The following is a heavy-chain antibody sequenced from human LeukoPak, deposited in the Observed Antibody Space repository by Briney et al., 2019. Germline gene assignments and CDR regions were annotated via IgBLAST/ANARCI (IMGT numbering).Heavy chain of an antibody. CDR1: RDTFSSYA. CDR2: IIPILGIA. D-gene: IGHD1-26*01. CDR3: ARDPVGATTSFHY. J-gene: IGHJ4*02. Sequence: SLKLSCKASRDTFSSYAISTVPQTPRHPHKCMGRIIPILGIANYEKKFQGRRTITAEKSTSTDYMELSSLRFEDTAVYYCARDPVGATTSFHYWGQGTLVTVSS. V-gene: IGHV1-69*04.